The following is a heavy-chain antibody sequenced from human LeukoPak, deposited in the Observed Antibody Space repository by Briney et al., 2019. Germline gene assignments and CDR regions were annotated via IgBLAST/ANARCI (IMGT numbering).Heavy chain of an antibody. D-gene: IGHD3-22*01. Sequence: GGSLRLSCAASGFTFSSYGMHWVRQAPGKGLEWVAVISYDGSNKYYADSVKGRFTISRDNSKNTLYLQMNSLRAEDTAVYYCAKPSTRITMIVVDPFDYWGQGTLVTASS. V-gene: IGHV3-30*18. CDR1: GFTFSSYG. CDR2: ISYDGSNK. CDR3: AKPSTRITMIVVDPFDY. J-gene: IGHJ4*02.